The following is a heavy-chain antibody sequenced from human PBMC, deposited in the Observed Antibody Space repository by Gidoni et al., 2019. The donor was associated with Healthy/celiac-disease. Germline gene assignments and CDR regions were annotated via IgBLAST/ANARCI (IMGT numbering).Heavy chain of an antibody. CDR3: AKSGYCTNGVCYVHYYGMDV. CDR1: GFTFSSYA. CDR2: SSGSGGST. J-gene: IGHJ6*02. V-gene: IGHV3-23*01. D-gene: IGHD2-8*01. Sequence: EVQLLESGGGLVQPGGSLRLSCAASGFTFSSYAMSWVRQAPGKGLEWVSASSGSGGSTYYADSVKGRFTISRDNSKNTLYLQMNSLRAEDTAVYYCAKSGYCTNGVCYVHYYGMDVWGQGTTVTVSS.